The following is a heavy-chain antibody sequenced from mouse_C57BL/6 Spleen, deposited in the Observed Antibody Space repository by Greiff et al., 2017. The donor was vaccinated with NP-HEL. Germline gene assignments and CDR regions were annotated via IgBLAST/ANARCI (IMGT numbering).Heavy chain of an antibody. CDR2: ISSGGDYY. CDR1: GFTFSSYA. V-gene: IGHV5-9-1*02. D-gene: IGHD1-1*01. CDR3: TRVDYGSSYGGFYAMDY. Sequence: EVKVVESGEGLVKPGGSLKLSCAASGFTFSSYAMSWVRQTPEKRLEWVAYISSGGDYYYYAATVKGRFPISRDNARNTLYLQMSSLKTEDTAMYYCTRVDYGSSYGGFYAMDYWGQGTSVTVSS. J-gene: IGHJ4*01.